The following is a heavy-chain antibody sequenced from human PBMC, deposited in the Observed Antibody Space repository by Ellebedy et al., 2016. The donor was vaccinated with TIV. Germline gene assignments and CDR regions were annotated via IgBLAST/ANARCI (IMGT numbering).Heavy chain of an antibody. V-gene: IGHV3-7*02. D-gene: IGHD3-3*01. CDR1: GFSFSTYW. CDR2: IKYDGSET. J-gene: IGHJ4*02. CDR3: ARWYDDSWTGYYN. Sequence: PGGSLRLSCAASGFSFSTYWMSWVRQAPGKGLEWVANIKYDGSETYYGASVKGRFTISRDNAKKSLYLQMDSLRAEDTAVYYCARWYDDSWTGYYNWGQGTLVTVS.